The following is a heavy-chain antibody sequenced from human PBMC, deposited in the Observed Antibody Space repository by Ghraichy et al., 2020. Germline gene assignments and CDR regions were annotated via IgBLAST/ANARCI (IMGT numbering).Heavy chain of an antibody. D-gene: IGHD1-26*01. CDR1: GYTFTSYD. CDR2: MNPNSGNT. CDR3: ARMVELLWPRAFDI. Sequence: ASVKVSCKASGYTFTSYDINWVRQATGQGLEWMGWMNPNSGNTGYAQKFQGRVTMTRNTSISTAYMELSSLRSEDTAVYYCARMVELLWPRAFDIWGQGTMVTVSS. J-gene: IGHJ3*02. V-gene: IGHV1-8*01.